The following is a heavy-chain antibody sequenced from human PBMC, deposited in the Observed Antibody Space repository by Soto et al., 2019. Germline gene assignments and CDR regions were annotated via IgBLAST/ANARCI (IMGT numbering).Heavy chain of an antibody. CDR2: VSGSGSKT. V-gene: IGHV3-23*01. J-gene: IGHJ4*02. Sequence: QSGGGFVQPGGSHRLSCVASGFTFNSYAMTWVRQSPEKGLEWVSTVSGSGSKTYYSQSVQGRFTISRDNSKNTVFLQTRSLRAEDSAIYFCAKGRYFDVDGGCANFWGQGTLVTVSS. CDR3: AKGRYFDVDGGCANF. CDR1: GFTFNSYA. D-gene: IGHD3-22*01.